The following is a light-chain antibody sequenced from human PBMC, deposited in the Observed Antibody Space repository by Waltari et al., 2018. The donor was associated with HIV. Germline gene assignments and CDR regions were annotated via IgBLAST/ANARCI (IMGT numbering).Light chain of an antibody. V-gene: IGKV1-39*01. CDR1: QNILTY. J-gene: IGKJ1*01. Sequence: DIQMTQSPSSLSASVGEGVNISCRASQNILTYLNWYRQKQGQAPNLLIYAASSLQRGVPSRFSGSGSGTDFTLTIIDLQPEDFATYYCQQSYTTPRTFGQGTKVQI. CDR2: AAS. CDR3: QQSYTTPRT.